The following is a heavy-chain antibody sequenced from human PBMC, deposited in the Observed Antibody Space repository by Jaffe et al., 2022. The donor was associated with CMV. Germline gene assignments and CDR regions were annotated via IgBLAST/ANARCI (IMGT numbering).Heavy chain of an antibody. Sequence: QVQLVQSGAEVKKPGSSVKVSCKASGGTFSSYAISWVRQAPGQGLEWMGGIIPIFGTANYAQKFQGRVTITADESTSTAYMELSSLRSEDTAVYYCARDSLGDYGKYYYYGMDVWGQGTTVTVSS. J-gene: IGHJ6*02. CDR1: GGTFSSYA. D-gene: IGHD4-17*01. V-gene: IGHV1-69*01. CDR2: IIPIFGTA. CDR3: ARDSLGDYGKYYYYGMDV.